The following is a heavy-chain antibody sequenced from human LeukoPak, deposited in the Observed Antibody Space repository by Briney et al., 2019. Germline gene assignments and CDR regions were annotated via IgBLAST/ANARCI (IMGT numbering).Heavy chain of an antibody. Sequence: GGSLRLSCAASGFTFSSYAMSWVRQAPGKGLEWVSIIRDSGDAHYADSVRGRFTISRDNSKNTLYLQMNSLRAEDTAVYYCARDRGFSYVDYWGQGTLVTVSS. D-gene: IGHD5-18*01. J-gene: IGHJ4*02. CDR1: GFTFSSYA. CDR2: IRDSGDA. CDR3: ARDRGFSYVDY. V-gene: IGHV3-23*01.